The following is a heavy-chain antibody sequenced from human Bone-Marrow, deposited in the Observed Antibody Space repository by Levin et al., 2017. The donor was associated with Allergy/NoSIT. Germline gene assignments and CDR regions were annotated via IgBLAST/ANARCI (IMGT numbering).Heavy chain of an antibody. CDR1: GFTFINAW. Sequence: SCAASGFTFINAWMTWVRQAPGKGLEWVGRIKSKTDGATTDYAAPVKGRFTISRDDSQNTLYLQMNSLKTEDTAVYYCTTELYCSSTTCPYAFDIWGQGTMVTVAS. D-gene: IGHD2-2*01. J-gene: IGHJ3*02. CDR2: IKSKTDGATT. CDR3: TTELYCSSTTCPYAFDI. V-gene: IGHV3-15*01.